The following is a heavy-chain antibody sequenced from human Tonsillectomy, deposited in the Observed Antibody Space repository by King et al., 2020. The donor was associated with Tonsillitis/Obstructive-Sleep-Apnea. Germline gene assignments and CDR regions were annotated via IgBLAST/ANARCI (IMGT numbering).Heavy chain of an antibody. CDR3: ARLNRLGYCSSTSCTGGSDAFDI. J-gene: IGHJ3*02. CDR1: GYSFTSYW. Sequence: QLVQSGAEVKKPGESLKISCKGSGYSFTSYWIGWVRQMPGKGLEWMGIIYPGDSDTRYSPSFQGQVTISADKSISTAYLQWSSLKASDTAMYYCARLNRLGYCSSTSCTGGSDAFDIWGQGTMVTVSS. CDR2: IYPGDSDT. V-gene: IGHV5-51*01. D-gene: IGHD2-2*01.